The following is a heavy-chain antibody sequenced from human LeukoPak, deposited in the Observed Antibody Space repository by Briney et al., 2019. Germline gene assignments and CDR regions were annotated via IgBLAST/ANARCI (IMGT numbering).Heavy chain of an antibody. CDR1: GYTFTSYG. D-gene: IGHD3-22*01. CDR3: ARDHYYDSSGGFDY. J-gene: IGHJ4*02. Sequence: ASVKVSCXASGYTFTSYGISWVRQAPGQGLEWMGWISAYNGNTNYAQKLQGRVTMTTDTSTSTAYMELRSLRSDDTAAYYCARDHYYDSSGGFDYWGQGTLVTVSS. V-gene: IGHV1-18*01. CDR2: ISAYNGNT.